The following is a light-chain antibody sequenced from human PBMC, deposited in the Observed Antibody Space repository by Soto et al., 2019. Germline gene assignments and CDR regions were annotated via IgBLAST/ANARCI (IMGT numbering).Light chain of an antibody. CDR3: HDYYSYSS. V-gene: IGKV1-5*03. J-gene: IGKJ2*01. CDR1: QSISSW. CDR2: KAS. Sequence: DIQMTQSPSTLSASVGDRVTITCRASQSISSWLAWYQQKPGKAPKLLIYKASSLESGVPSRFSGSGSGTEFTLTISSLQPYELATDYYHDYYSYSSVGHATKLESK.